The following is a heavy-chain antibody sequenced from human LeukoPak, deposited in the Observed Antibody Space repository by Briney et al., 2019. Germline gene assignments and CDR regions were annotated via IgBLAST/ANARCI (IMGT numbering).Heavy chain of an antibody. V-gene: IGHV4-4*07. CDR3: ARGGGDGGWYIGAFDI. J-gene: IGHJ3*02. Sequence: PSETLSLTCTVSGGSISSYFWSWIRQPAGKGPEWIGRTYTSGYTNYNPSLKSRVTMSVDTSKKQFSLKLSSVTAADTAVYYCARGGGDGGWYIGAFDIWGQGTMVTVSS. CDR1: GGSISSYF. CDR2: TYTSGYT. D-gene: IGHD2-15*01.